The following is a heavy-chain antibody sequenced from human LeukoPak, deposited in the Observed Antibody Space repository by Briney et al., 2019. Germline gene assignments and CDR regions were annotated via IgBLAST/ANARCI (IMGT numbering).Heavy chain of an antibody. D-gene: IGHD3-10*01. CDR3: ARLYYYGSGSYQGNWFDP. CDR1: GGSISTYY. V-gene: IGHV4-59*01. J-gene: IGHJ5*02. CDR2: IYYTGAT. Sequence: SETLSLTCTVSGGSISTYYWSWIRLPPGKGLEWIGYIYYTGATYYNPSLKSRVTISLDTSKNHFSLKLSSVTAADTAVYYCARLYYYGSGSYQGNWFDPWGQGTLVTVSS.